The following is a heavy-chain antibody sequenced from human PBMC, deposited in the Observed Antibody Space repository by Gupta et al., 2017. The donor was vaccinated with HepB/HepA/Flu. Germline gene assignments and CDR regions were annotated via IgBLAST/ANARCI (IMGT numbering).Heavy chain of an antibody. CDR1: GFTFSSYW. D-gene: IGHD6-6*01. V-gene: IGHV3-7*01. CDR2: IKQDGSTI. CDR3: VKAIAARDAY. J-gene: IGHJ4*02. Sequence: EVQLVESGGGLVQPGGSLRLSCTASGFTFSSYWMTWVSQAPGKGREWVANIKQDGSTIYYVDSVKGRFTISRDNAKNSLYLQMNSLRVEDTAVYYCVKAIAARDAYWGQGTLVTVSS.